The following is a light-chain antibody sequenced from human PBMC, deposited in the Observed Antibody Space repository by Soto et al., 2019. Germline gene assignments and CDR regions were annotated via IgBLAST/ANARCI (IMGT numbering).Light chain of an antibody. CDR1: SRDVGGYNF. CDR2: EVT. J-gene: IGLJ2*01. V-gene: IGLV2-8*01. Sequence: QSVLTQPPSASGSPGQSVTISCTGTSRDVGGYNFVSWYQQHPGKAPKLIIYEVTQRPSGVPDRFSGSKSGNTASLAVSGLQGEDEADYYCSSYAGTNIVIFGGGTKLTVL. CDR3: SSYAGTNIVI.